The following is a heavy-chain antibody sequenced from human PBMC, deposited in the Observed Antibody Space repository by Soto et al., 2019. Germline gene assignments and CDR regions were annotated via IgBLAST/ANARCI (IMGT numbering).Heavy chain of an antibody. CDR2: IWYDGSNK. V-gene: IGHV3-33*01. CDR3: ARDGGDNGYYGMDV. Sequence: VQLVESGGGVVQPGRSLRLSCAASGFTFSSYGMHWVRQAPGKGLEWVAVIWYDGSNKYYADSVKGRFTISRDNSKNTLYLQMNSLRAEDTAVYYCARDGGDNGYYGMDVWGQGTTVTVSS. CDR1: GFTFSSYG. D-gene: IGHD3-16*01. J-gene: IGHJ6*02.